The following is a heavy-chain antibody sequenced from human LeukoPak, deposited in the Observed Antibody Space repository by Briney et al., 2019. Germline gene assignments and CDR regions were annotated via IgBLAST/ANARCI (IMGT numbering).Heavy chain of an antibody. CDR2: IKEDGSEK. Sequence: GGSLRLSCAASGFTFSSYGIHWVRQAPGKGLEWVASIKEDGSEKYYVDSVKGRFTVSRDSANNLLCLEMNSLRAEDTAVYYCASCSGWYANFDYWGQGTLVTVSS. J-gene: IGHJ4*02. CDR1: GFTFSSYG. V-gene: IGHV3-7*01. CDR3: ASCSGWYANFDY. D-gene: IGHD6-19*01.